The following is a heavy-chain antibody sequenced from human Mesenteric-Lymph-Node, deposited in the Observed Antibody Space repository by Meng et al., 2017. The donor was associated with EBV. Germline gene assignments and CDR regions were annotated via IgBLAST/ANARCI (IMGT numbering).Heavy chain of an antibody. CDR3: AGWSARLEY. V-gene: IGHV2-5*02. J-gene: IGHJ4*02. CDR1: GLSLSIRGVL. D-gene: IGHD3-3*01. CDR2: VYWDDDK. Sequence: TLKEFGPTLVHATQTLTLTFTFSGLSLSIRGVLVGWIRQPPGQALEWLALVYWDDDKRYSPSLKSRLSITKNTSKNQVVLTMADMDPVDTGIYYCAGWSARLEYWGPGTLVTVSS.